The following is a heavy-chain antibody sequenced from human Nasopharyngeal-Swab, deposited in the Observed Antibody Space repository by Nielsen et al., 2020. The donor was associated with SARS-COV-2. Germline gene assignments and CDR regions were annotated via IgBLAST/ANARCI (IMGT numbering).Heavy chain of an antibody. CDR3: AKDGGGWYTSGWYYFDY. CDR2: FSGSSGKT. CDR1: GFASSSYA. D-gene: IGHD6-19*01. Sequence: GGSLRLSCAASGFASSSYAMSWVRQTPGKGLEWVSSFSGSSGKTYYADYVKGRFTISRDTSKNTLYLQMNSLRADDTAVYYCAKDGGGWYTSGWYYFDYWGQGTLVTVSS. V-gene: IGHV3-23*01. J-gene: IGHJ4*02.